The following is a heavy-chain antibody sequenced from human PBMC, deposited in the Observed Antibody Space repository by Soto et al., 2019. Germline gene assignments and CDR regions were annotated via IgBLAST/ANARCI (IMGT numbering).Heavy chain of an antibody. CDR1: GFTFSSYG. CDR3: AKDRIAVAGPYYYYGMDV. V-gene: IGHV3-30*18. CDR2: ISYDGSNK. Sequence: PGGSLRLSCAASGFTFSSYGMHWVRQAPGKGLEWVAVISYDGSNKYYADSVKGRFTISRDNSKNTLYLQMNSLRAEDTAVYYCAKDRIAVAGPYYYYGMDVSGQGTTVTVSS. J-gene: IGHJ6*02. D-gene: IGHD6-19*01.